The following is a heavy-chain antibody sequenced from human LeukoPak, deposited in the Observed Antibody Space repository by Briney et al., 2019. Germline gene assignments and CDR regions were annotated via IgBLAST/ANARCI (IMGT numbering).Heavy chain of an antibody. CDR3: AELGITMIGGV. D-gene: IGHD3-10*02. V-gene: IGHV3-48*03. CDR2: ISSSGSTI. J-gene: IGHJ6*04. Sequence: GGSLRLSCAASGFTFSSYEMNWVRQAPGKGLEWGAYISSSGSTIYYADSVKGRFTISRDNAKNSLYLQMNSLRAEDTAVYYCAELGITMIGGVWGKGTTVTISS. CDR1: GFTFSSYE.